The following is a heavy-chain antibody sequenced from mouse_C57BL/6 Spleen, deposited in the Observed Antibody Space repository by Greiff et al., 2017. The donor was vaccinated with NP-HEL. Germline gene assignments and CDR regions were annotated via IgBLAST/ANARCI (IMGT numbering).Heavy chain of an antibody. V-gene: IGHV1-15*01. D-gene: IGHD1-1*01. Sequence: QVQLQQSGAELVRPGASVTLSCKASGYTFTDYEMHWVKQTPVHGLEWIGAIDPETGGTAYNQKFKGKAILTADKSSSTAKMALRSLTAEDSAVYYCRRGYYGSSYYAMDYWGQGTSVTVSS. CDR3: RRGYYGSSYYAMDY. J-gene: IGHJ4*01. CDR2: IDPETGGT. CDR1: GYTFTDYE.